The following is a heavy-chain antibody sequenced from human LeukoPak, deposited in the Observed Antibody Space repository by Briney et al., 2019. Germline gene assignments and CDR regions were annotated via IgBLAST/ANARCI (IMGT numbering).Heavy chain of an antibody. CDR2: IYYSGST. Sequence: NSSETLSLTCTVSGGSISSYYWSWIRQPPGKGLEWIGYIYYSGSTNYNPSLKSRVTISVDTSKNQFSLKLSSVTAADTAVYYCARDPTDSSPDAFDIWGQGTMVTVSS. CDR3: ARDPTDSSPDAFDI. J-gene: IGHJ3*02. D-gene: IGHD3-22*01. CDR1: GGSISSYY. V-gene: IGHV4-59*01.